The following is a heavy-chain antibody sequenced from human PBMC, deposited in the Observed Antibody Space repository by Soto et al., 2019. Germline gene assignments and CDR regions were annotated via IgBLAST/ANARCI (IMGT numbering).Heavy chain of an antibody. CDR1: GFTLSSFW. CDR3: ARDLVAKDAFDI. CDR2: INSDGTNT. Sequence: GGSLRLSCAASGFTLSSFWIHWFRQAPGKGLVWVSRINSDGTNTRYADSVRGRFTISRDNAKSTLYLQMNSLRAEDTAVYYCARDLVAKDAFDIWGQGTMVTVSS. V-gene: IGHV3-74*01. D-gene: IGHD2-8*02. J-gene: IGHJ3*02.